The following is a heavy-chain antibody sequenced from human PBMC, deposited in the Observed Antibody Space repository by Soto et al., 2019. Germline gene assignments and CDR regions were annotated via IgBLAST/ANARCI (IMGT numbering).Heavy chain of an antibody. J-gene: IGHJ6*02. CDR2: IYTSGST. V-gene: IGHV4-4*07. D-gene: IGHD6-13*01. CDR1: GGSISSDY. Sequence: SETLSLGCTVSGGSISSDYWSWIRQPAGKGRGWIGRIYTSGSTNYNPSLKSRVTMSVDTSKNQFSLKLSSVTAADTAVYYCARYYSSSWYYYDGMDVWGQGTTVTVS. CDR3: ARYYSSSWYYYDGMDV.